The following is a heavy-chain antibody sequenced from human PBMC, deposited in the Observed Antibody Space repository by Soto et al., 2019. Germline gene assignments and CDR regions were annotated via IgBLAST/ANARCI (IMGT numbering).Heavy chain of an antibody. CDR1: GGTFSSYA. D-gene: IGHD1-20*01. V-gene: IGHV1-69*12. CDR2: IIPIFGTA. Sequence: QVQLVQSGAEVKKPGSSVKVSCKASGGTFSSYAIRWGRQAPGQGLEWMGGIIPIFGTANYAQKLQARVTITADESTSTDYMELSRLRSDDAAVYYCASGHEYNWNDYLDNWCQVTLVTVSS. J-gene: IGHJ4*02. CDR3: ASGHEYNWNDYLDN.